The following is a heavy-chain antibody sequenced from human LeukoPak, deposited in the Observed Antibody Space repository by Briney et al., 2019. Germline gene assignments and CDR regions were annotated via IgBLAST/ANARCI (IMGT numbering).Heavy chain of an antibody. Sequence: GGSLRLSCAASGFTFSSYEMNWVRQAPGKGLEWVSYISYIDYTEHYADSVKGRFTISRDNAKNSLYLQMNSLRPEDTAVYYCARENSGSYYQFDCWGQGTLVTVSS. J-gene: IGHJ4*02. V-gene: IGHV3-48*03. CDR2: ISYIDYTE. CDR3: ARENSGSYYQFDC. D-gene: IGHD1-26*01. CDR1: GFTFSSYE.